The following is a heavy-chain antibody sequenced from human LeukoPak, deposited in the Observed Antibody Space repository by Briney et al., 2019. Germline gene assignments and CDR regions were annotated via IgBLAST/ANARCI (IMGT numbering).Heavy chain of an antibody. CDR1: GGTFSSYA. CDR3: ARVLRYFDWLYKPYYYGMDV. Sequence: ASAKVSCKASGGTFSSYAISWVRQAPGQGLEWMGGIIPIFGTANYAQKFQGRVTITADESTSTAYMELSSLRSEDTAVYYRARVLRYFDWLYKPYYYGMDVWGQGTTVTVSS. J-gene: IGHJ6*02. D-gene: IGHD3-9*01. CDR2: IIPIFGTA. V-gene: IGHV1-69*13.